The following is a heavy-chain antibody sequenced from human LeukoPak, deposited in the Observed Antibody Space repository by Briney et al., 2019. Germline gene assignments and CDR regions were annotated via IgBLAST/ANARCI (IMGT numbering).Heavy chain of an antibody. V-gene: IGHV3-9*03. D-gene: IGHD3-3*01. CDR1: GFTFDDYA. CDR3: AKGAHYDFWSGFDY. CDR2: ISWNSGTI. Sequence: GRSLRLSCAASGFTFDDYAMHWVRQAPGKGLEWVSGISWNSGTIAYADSVKGRFTISRDNAKNSLYLQMNSLRAEDMALYYCAKGAHYDFWSGFDYWGQGTLVTVSS. J-gene: IGHJ4*02.